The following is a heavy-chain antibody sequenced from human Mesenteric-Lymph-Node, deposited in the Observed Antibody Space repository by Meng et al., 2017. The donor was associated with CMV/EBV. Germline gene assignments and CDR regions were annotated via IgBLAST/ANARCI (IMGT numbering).Heavy chain of an antibody. CDR3: VRDFVGPNEY. CDR1: SNW. V-gene: IGHV3-74*01. Sequence: EMQREESGGGLVQPGGSLRLSCAACSNWIHWVRQAPGKGLVWVSRIDRDGKTTDYAGSVRGRFTISRDSAKSTGYLQMNSLRAEDTAVYYCVRDFVGPNEYWGPGTMVTVSS. D-gene: IGHD1-26*01. J-gene: IGHJ4*02. CDR2: IDRDGKTT.